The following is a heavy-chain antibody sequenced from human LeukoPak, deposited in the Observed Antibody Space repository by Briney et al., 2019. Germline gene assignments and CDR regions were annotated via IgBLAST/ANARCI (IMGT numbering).Heavy chain of an antibody. CDR1: GGSISSSSYY. V-gene: IGHV4-39*07. J-gene: IGHJ4*02. D-gene: IGHD3-10*01. CDR2: IDHSGST. CDR3: TRGGGLYGYCFDS. Sequence: SETLSLTCTVSGGSISSSSYYWGWIRQPPGKGLEWIGEIDHSGSTNYNPSLKSRVTISVDTSKNQFSLKLSSVTAADTAVYYCTRGGGLYGYCFDSWGQGALVTVSS.